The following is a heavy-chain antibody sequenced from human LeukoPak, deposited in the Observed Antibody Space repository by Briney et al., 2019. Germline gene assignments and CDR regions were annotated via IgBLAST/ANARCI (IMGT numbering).Heavy chain of an antibody. V-gene: IGHV4-34*01. CDR2: INHSGST. CDR3: ARHEVRYFDWFSQRAKASRGPMRD. CDR1: GGSFNAYY. D-gene: IGHD3-9*01. J-gene: IGHJ4*02. Sequence: SETLSLTCGVYGGSFNAYYWSWIRQPPGKGLEWIGEINHSGSTNYDPSLKSRVTISLDTSKNQFSLKLSSVTAADTAVYYCARHEVRYFDWFSQRAKASRGPMRDWSQGTLVTVSS.